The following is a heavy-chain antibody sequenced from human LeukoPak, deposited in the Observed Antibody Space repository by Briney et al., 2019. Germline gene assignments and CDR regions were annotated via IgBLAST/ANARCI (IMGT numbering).Heavy chain of an antibody. CDR2: IYYSGST. J-gene: IGHJ4*02. V-gene: IGHV4-59*01. Sequence: SETLSLTCTVSGGSISSYYWSWIRQPPGKGLEWIGYIYYSGSTNYNPSLKSRVTISVDTSKNQFSLKLSSVTAADTAVYYCAREPYYDSGGHIDHWGQGTLVTVSS. CDR3: AREPYYDSGGHIDH. CDR1: GGSISSYY. D-gene: IGHD3-22*01.